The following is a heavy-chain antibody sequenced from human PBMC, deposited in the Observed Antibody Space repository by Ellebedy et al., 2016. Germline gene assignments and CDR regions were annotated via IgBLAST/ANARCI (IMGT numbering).Heavy chain of an antibody. Sequence: SVKVSCKASGGTFSSYAISWVRQAPGQGLEWMGGIIPIFGTANYAQKFQGRVTITADESTSTAYMELSSLRSEDTAVYYCARDSARVTAIPDAFDIWGQGTMVTVSS. CDR3: ARDSARVTAIPDAFDI. CDR1: GGTFSSYA. CDR2: IIPIFGTA. D-gene: IGHD2-21*02. J-gene: IGHJ3*02. V-gene: IGHV1-69*13.